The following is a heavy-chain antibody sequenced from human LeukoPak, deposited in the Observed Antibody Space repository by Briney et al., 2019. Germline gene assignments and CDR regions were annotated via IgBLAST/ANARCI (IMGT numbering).Heavy chain of an antibody. D-gene: IGHD1-26*01. CDR3: AREKPGTQADFDY. V-gene: IGHV3-7*05. CDR2: IRYDGGEK. J-gene: IGHJ4*02. Sequence: GGSLRLSCSASGFSFSTSWLSWVRQAPGTGLEWVANIRYDGGEKFYVESVKGRFTISRDNAKSSVYLQMNSLRAEDTAVYDCAREKPGTQADFDYWGQGTVVTVSS. CDR1: GFSFSTSW.